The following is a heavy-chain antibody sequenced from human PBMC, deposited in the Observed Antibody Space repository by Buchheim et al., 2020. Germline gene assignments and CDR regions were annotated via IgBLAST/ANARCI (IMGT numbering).Heavy chain of an antibody. D-gene: IGHD4-17*01. CDR3: AKNSVHGDWPEY. J-gene: IGHJ4*02. CDR2: VWHDGNVK. CDR1: GFTFKNYG. Sequence: QVQLVESGGGVVQPGRSLRLSCAASGFTFKNYGMHWVRQAPGKGLEWVAVVWHDGNVKDYAGFVEGRFTVSRDNSKNTLYLQMNSLRAEDTAVYYCAKNSVHGDWPEYWGQGTL. V-gene: IGHV3-33*06.